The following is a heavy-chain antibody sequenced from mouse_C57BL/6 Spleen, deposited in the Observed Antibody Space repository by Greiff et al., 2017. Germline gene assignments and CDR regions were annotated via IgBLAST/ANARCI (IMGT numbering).Heavy chain of an antibody. D-gene: IGHD2-4*01. J-gene: IGHJ3*01. V-gene: IGHV5-9-1*02. CDR2: ISSGGDYI. Sequence: EVQLVESGAGLVKPGGSLKLSCAASGFTFSSYAMSWVRQTPEQRLEWVAYISSGGDYINYADTVKGRFTLSRDTARNTLYLQMSSLKSEDTAMDYCTRGGYYDYDGFAYWGQGTLVTVSA. CDR1: GFTFSSYA. CDR3: TRGGYYDYDGFAY.